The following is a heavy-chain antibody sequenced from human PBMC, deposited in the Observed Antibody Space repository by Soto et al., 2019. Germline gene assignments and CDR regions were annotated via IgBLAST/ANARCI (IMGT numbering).Heavy chain of an antibody. CDR1: GGSVSDSNSY. D-gene: IGHD1-7*01. Sequence: PSETLSLTCSVSGGSVSDSNSYWGWIRQTPGKGLEWIGSIYYSGSTYSIPSLKSRVTISVDTSKSQFSLKLSTVTAADTAVYYCARQNSVTGTGFDYWGQGTLVTVSS. V-gene: IGHV4-39*01. J-gene: IGHJ4*02. CDR3: ARQNSVTGTGFDY. CDR2: IYYSGST.